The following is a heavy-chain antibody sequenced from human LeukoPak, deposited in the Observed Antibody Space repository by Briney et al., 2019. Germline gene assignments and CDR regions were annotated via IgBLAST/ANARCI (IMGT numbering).Heavy chain of an antibody. D-gene: IGHD2-21*01. V-gene: IGHV1-69*04. Sequence: GGSVTVSCKASGCTFSSYGISWVRQAPGQGLEWMGKIIPILGIANYAQKFQGRVTITADKSTSSAYMELSSLRSEDTAVYYCARERDGDAWGQGTLVTVSS. CDR2: IIPILGIA. J-gene: IGHJ5*02. CDR1: GCTFSSYG. CDR3: ARERDGDA.